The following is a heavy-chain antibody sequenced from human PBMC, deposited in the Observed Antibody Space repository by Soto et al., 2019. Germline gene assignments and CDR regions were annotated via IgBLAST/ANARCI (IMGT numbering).Heavy chain of an antibody. CDR2: INPASGST. Sequence: QVQLVQSGAEVKKPGASVKLSCRTSGYTFTHYYIPWVRQAPGQGLEWLAIINPASGSTNYAQDFQGRVTLTMDTSTTTVYMALSGLRAEDTAIFYCARDLAAGDYWGQGTLVTVSS. D-gene: IGHD6-13*01. CDR3: ARDLAAGDY. V-gene: IGHV1-46*01. J-gene: IGHJ4*02. CDR1: GYTFTHYY.